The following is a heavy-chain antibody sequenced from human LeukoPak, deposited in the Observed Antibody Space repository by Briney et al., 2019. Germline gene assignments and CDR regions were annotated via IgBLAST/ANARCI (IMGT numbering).Heavy chain of an antibody. J-gene: IGHJ4*02. CDR2: ISAYNGNT. V-gene: IGHV1-18*01. Sequence: ASVTVSCTASGYTFTSYGISWVRQAPGQGLEWMGWISAYNGNTNYAQKLQGRVTMTTDTSTSTAYMELRSLRSDDTAVCYCARSVGRIAAAGSDYWGQGTLVTVSS. CDR3: ARSVGRIAAAGSDY. D-gene: IGHD6-13*01. CDR1: GYTFTSYG.